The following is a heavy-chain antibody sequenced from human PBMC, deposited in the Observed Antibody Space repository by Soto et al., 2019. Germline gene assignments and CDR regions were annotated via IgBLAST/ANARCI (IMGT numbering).Heavy chain of an antibody. CDR1: GFTFSSYA. D-gene: IGHD5-12*01. CDR3: ARDFPYGGYGRFDY. CDR2: ISYDGSNK. J-gene: IGHJ4*02. Sequence: QVQLVESGGGVVQPGRSLRLSCAASGFTFSSYAMHWVRQAPGKGLEWVAVISYDGSNKYYADSVKGRFTISRDNSKNTLYLQMNGLRAEDRAVYYCARDFPYGGYGRFDYWGQEPLVPVSS. V-gene: IGHV3-30-3*01.